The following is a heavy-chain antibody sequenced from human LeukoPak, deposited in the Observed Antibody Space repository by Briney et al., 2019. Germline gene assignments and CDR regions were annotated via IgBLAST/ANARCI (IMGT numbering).Heavy chain of an antibody. Sequence: SETLSLTCAVYGGSFSGYYWSWIRQPPGKGLEWIGEINHSGSTNYNPSLKSRVTISVDTSKNQFSLKLNSVTAADTVVYYCARAGYGDSDFDYWGQGTLVTVSS. J-gene: IGHJ4*02. CDR3: ARAGYGDSDFDY. D-gene: IGHD4-17*01. V-gene: IGHV4-34*01. CDR1: GGSFSGYY. CDR2: INHSGST.